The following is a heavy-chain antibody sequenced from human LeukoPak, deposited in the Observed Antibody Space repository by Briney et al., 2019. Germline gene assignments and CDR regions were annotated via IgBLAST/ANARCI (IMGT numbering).Heavy chain of an antibody. CDR2: IRYDGSNK. J-gene: IGHJ4*02. Sequence: PGGSLRLSCAASGFTFSSYGMQWVRQAPGKGLEWVAFIRYDGSNKYYADSVKGRFTISRDNSKNTLYLQMNSLRGEDTAVYYCARGPSGYHNTGGQGTLVTVSS. V-gene: IGHV3-30*02. D-gene: IGHD5-12*01. CDR3: ARGPSGYHNT. CDR1: GFTFSSYG.